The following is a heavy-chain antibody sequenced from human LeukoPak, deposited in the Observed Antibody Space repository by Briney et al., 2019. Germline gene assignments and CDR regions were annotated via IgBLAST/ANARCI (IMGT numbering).Heavy chain of an antibody. CDR3: ARAYCTNGPCRWFDP. CDR1: GYTFTGYY. V-gene: IGHV1-2*02. J-gene: IGHJ5*02. Sequence: ASVKVPCKASGYTFTGYYMHWVRQAPGQGLEWMGWINPNSGGTNYAQKFQGRVTMTRDTSISTAYMELSRLRSDDTAVYYCARAYCTNGPCRWFDPWGQGTLVTVSS. CDR2: INPNSGGT. D-gene: IGHD2-8*01.